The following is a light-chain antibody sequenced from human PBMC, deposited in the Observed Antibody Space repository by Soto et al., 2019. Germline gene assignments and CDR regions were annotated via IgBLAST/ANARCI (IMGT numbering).Light chain of an antibody. CDR3: QQYNSYPLT. V-gene: IGKV1-5*03. Sequence: DIQMTQSPSTLSASIGDRVTITCRASQSISSWLAWYQQKPGKAPNLLIYTASNLESGVPSRFSGSGSGTEFPLTISSLQPDDFATYYCQQYNSYPLTFGPGTKVDIK. CDR1: QSISSW. CDR2: TAS. J-gene: IGKJ3*01.